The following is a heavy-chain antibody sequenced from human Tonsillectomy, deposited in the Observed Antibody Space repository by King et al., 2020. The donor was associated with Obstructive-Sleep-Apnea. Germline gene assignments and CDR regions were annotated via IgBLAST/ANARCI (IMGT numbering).Heavy chain of an antibody. Sequence: VQLVESGGGVVQPGRSLRLSCAASGFTFSSFAMHWVRQAPGKGLELVAVISYDGSNKYYADSVKGRFTISRDNPKNTLYLQMNSLRAEDTAVYYCAREEDYYDSSGYYYYFDYWGQGTLVTVSS. CDR1: GFTFSSFA. J-gene: IGHJ4*02. CDR2: ISYDGSNK. V-gene: IGHV3-30*04. CDR3: AREEDYYDSSGYYYYFDY. D-gene: IGHD3-22*01.